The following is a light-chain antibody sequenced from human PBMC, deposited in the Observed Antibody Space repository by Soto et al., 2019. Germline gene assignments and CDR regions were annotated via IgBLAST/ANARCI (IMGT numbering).Light chain of an antibody. V-gene: IGKV3-20*01. CDR2: GAS. CDR1: QSVSNNY. Sequence: EIVLTQSPGTVSVSPAERATLSCGASQSVSNNYLAWYQQKPGQAPRLLIYGASNRATGIPDRFSGSGSGTDFTLTISRLEPEDFAVYYCQQYGSSGTFGQGTKVDIK. J-gene: IGKJ1*01. CDR3: QQYGSSGT.